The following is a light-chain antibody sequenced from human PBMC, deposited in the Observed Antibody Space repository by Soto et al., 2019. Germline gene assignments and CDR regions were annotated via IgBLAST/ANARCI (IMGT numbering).Light chain of an antibody. Sequence: QSALTQPASVSGSPGQSITISSPGTSSDVGGYNYVSWYQQHPGKAPKLMIYEVGNRPSGVSNRFSGSKSGNTASLTISGLQAEDEADYYCSSYTSSSTLVFGTGTKLTVL. CDR2: EVG. V-gene: IGLV2-14*01. CDR3: SSYTSSSTLV. J-gene: IGLJ1*01. CDR1: SSDVGGYNY.